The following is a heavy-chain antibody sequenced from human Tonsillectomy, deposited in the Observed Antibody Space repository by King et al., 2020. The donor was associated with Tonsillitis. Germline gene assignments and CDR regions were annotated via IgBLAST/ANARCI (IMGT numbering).Heavy chain of an antibody. V-gene: IGHV3-7*03. D-gene: IGHD3-16*01. Sequence: EVQLVESGGDLVQPGGSLRLSCTASGITFSNYWMTWVRQAPGKGLEWVVNIRQDGSETFYADSVKARFMLFSDRVRNSLYLQMNFLRVEDTAVYYCATEGGGGTLPTGLNHWGQGTLVTVP. CDR1: GITFSNYW. CDR3: ATEGGGGTLPTGLNH. CDR2: IRQDGSET. J-gene: IGHJ5*02.